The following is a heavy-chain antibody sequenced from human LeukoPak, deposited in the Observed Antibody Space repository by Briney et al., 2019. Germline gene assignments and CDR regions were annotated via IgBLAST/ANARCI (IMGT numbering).Heavy chain of an antibody. D-gene: IGHD1-26*01. J-gene: IGHJ4*02. V-gene: IGHV1-2*02. CDR1: GYTFIYYY. Sequence: ASVKVSCKASGYTFIYYYIHWVRQDPGQGLEFLRWISPDSGGTNYPQKFQGRVTLTRDTSISTAYMELSRMRSDETAVYYCVTLGATNFDYWGQRTLVSVS. CDR2: ISPDSGGT. CDR3: VTLGATNFDY.